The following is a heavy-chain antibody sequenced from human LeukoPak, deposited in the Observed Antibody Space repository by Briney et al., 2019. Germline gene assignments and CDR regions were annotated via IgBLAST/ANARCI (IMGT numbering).Heavy chain of an antibody. CDR3: ARGNPGKWLLFDYYYYMDV. D-gene: IGHD3-3*01. CDR1: GYTFTSYD. V-gene: IGHV1-8*01. J-gene: IGHJ6*03. Sequence: EASVKVSCKASGYTFTSYDINWVRQATGQGLEWMGWMNPNSGNTGYAQKFQGRVSMTRNTSISTAYMELSSLRSEDTAVYYCARGNPGKWLLFDYYYYMDVWGKGTTVTVSS. CDR2: MNPNSGNT.